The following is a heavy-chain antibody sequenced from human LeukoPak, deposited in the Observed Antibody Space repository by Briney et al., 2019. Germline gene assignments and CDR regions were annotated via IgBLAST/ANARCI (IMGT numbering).Heavy chain of an antibody. CDR2: ISGSGGSA. CDR3: AKAYDFWSGPPGDY. CDR1: GFTFSSYA. V-gene: IGHV3-23*01. D-gene: IGHD3-3*01. Sequence: GGSLRLSCAASGFTFSSYAMSWVRQAPGKGLEWVSAISGSGGSAYYADSVKGRFTISRDNSKNTLYLQMNSLRAEDTAVYYCAKAYDFWSGPPGDYWGQGTLVTVSS. J-gene: IGHJ4*02.